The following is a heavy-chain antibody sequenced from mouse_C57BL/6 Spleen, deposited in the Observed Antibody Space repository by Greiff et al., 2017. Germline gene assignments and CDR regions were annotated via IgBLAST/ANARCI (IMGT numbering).Heavy chain of an antibody. J-gene: IGHJ4*01. Sequence: VQLQQSGPELVKPGASVKMSCKASGYKFTDYNMHWVKQSHGKSLEWIGYINPNNGGTSYNQKFKGKATLTVNKSSSTAYMELRSLTSEDSAVYYCATYSNYAMDYWGQGTSVTVSS. V-gene: IGHV1-22*01. CDR1: GYKFTDYN. CDR3: ATYSNYAMDY. D-gene: IGHD2-5*01. CDR2: INPNNGGT.